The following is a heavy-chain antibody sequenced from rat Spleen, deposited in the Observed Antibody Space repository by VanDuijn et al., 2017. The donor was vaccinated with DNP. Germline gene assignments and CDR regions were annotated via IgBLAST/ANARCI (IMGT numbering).Heavy chain of an antibody. CDR3: AKGGGWEDY. J-gene: IGHJ2*01. D-gene: IGHD5-1*01. CDR1: GFTFSNCN. CDR2: ISYDGSST. V-gene: IGHV5-7*01. Sequence: EVQLVESGGGLVQPGRSLKLSCAASGFTFSNCNMAWVRQAPKKGLEWVATISYDGSSTYYRDSVKGRFTISRDDAENTVYLQMNSLRSEDTATYYCAKGGGWEDYWGQGVMVTVSS.